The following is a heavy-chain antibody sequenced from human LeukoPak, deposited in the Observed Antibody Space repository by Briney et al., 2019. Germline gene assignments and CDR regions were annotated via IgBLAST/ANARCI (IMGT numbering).Heavy chain of an antibody. CDR1: GGSFSGYY. D-gene: IGHD3-10*01. CDR3: ARSITMVRGVKGRYNWFDP. J-gene: IGHJ5*02. Sequence: SETLSLTCAVYGGSFSGYYWSWIRQPPGKGLEWIGEINHSGSTNYNPSLKSRVTISVDTSKSQFSLKLSSVTAADTAVYYCARSITMVRGVKGRYNWFDPWGQGTLVTVSS. V-gene: IGHV4-34*01. CDR2: INHSGST.